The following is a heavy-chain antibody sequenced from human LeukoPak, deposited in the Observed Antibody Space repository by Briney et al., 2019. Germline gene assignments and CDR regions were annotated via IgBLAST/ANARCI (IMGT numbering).Heavy chain of an antibody. V-gene: IGHV3-21*01. D-gene: IGHD3-9*01. J-gene: IGHJ4*02. CDR1: GFTFGSYS. Sequence: GGSLRLSCAASGFTFGSYSMNWVRQAPGKGLEWVSSISSSSSYIYYADSVKGRFTISRDNAKNSLYLQMNSLRAEDTAVYYCARDSYDILTGYYLGIGYWGQGTLVTVSS. CDR3: ARDSYDILTGYYLGIGY. CDR2: ISSSSSYI.